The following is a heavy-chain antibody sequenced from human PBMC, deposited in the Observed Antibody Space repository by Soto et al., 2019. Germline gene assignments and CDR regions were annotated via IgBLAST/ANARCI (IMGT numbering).Heavy chain of an antibody. CDR2: IFPGDSDT. D-gene: IGHD3-22*01. CDR1: GNSFNNW. J-gene: IGHJ4*02. Sequence: GGSLKISCKRLGNSFNNWIGLLRQVPGKGLEWVGIIFPGDSDTRYSPSFQGQVTISADKSISTAYLQWNSLEASDTAMYYCARGGVDSRSFDHWGQGALVTVSS. CDR3: ARGGVDSRSFDH. V-gene: IGHV5-51*01.